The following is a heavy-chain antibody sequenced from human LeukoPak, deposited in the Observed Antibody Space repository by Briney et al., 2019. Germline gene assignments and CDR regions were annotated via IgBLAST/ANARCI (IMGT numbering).Heavy chain of an antibody. CDR2: IIPILGIA. D-gene: IGHD1-26*01. J-gene: IGHJ6*02. Sequence: SVKVSCKASGGTFSSYAISWVRQAPGQGLEWMGRIIPILGIANYAQKFQGRVTITADKSTSTAYMELSSLRSEDTAVYYCASGGSYYRGYYYGMDVWGQGTTVTVSS. CDR3: ASGGSYYRGYYYGMDV. CDR1: GGTFSSYA. V-gene: IGHV1-69*04.